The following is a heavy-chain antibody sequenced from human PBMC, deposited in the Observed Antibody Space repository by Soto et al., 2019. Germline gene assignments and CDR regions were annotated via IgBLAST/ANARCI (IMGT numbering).Heavy chain of an antibody. D-gene: IGHD3-10*01. V-gene: IGHV1-8*01. Sequence: ASVKVSCKASGYTFTSYDINWVRQATGQGLEWMGWMNPNSGNTGYAQKFQGRVTMTRNTSISTAYMELSSLRSEDTAVYYCARSEGTSNLWFGELLGLDYYYYMDVWGKGTTVTVSS. CDR1: GYTFTSYD. CDR2: MNPNSGNT. J-gene: IGHJ6*03. CDR3: ARSEGTSNLWFGELLGLDYYYYMDV.